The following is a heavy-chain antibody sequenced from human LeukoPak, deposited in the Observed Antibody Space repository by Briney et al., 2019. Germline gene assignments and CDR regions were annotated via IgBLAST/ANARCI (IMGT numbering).Heavy chain of an antibody. Sequence: PGGSLRLSCAASGFTFSSYWMSWVRQAPGKGLEWVANIKQDGSEKYYVDSVKGRFTISRDNAKNSLYLQMNSLRAEDTAVYYCARDSPRHGLTMVRGVIIYPPFTGASGGQGTLVTVSS. CDR1: GFTFSSYW. D-gene: IGHD3-10*01. J-gene: IGHJ4*02. V-gene: IGHV3-7*01. CDR3: ARDSPRHGLTMVRGVIIYPPFTGAS. CDR2: IKQDGSEK.